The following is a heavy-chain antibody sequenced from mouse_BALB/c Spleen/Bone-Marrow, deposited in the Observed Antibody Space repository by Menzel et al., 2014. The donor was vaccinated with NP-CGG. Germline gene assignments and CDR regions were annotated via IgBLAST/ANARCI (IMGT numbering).Heavy chain of an antibody. D-gene: IGHD2-4*01. Sequence: VQLKESGPGLVKPSQTVSLTCTVTGISIXTGNYRWSWIRQFPGNKLEWIGHIYYSGTITYNPSLTSRTTITRDTSKNQFFLEMNSLTAEDTATYYCARGAMITTGYFDYWGQGTTLTVSS. CDR3: ARGAMITTGYFDY. CDR2: IYYSGTI. V-gene: IGHV3-5*02. J-gene: IGHJ2*01. CDR1: GISIXTGNYR.